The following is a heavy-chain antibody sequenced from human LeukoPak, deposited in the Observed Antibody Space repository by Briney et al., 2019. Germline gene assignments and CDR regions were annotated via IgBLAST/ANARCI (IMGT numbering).Heavy chain of an antibody. CDR2: IVVGSGNT. J-gene: IGHJ4*02. CDR1: GFTFTSSA. CDR3: ARDSEYYYDSSGYLDY. Sequence: GASVKVSCKASGFTFTSSAMQWVRQARGQRLEWIGWIVVGSGNTNYAQKFQERVTITRDMSTSTAYMELSRLRSDDTAVYYCARDSEYYYDSSGYLDYWGQGTLVTVSS. V-gene: IGHV1-58*02. D-gene: IGHD3-22*01.